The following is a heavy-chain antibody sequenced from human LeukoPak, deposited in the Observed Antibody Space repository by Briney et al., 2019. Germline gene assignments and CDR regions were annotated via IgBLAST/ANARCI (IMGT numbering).Heavy chain of an antibody. D-gene: IGHD5-12*01. CDR2: IYYNGST. J-gene: IGHJ1*01. CDR1: GGSISGYS. V-gene: IGHV4-59*01. CDR3: AGDSGGYGYFHR. Sequence: PSETLSLTCTVSGGSISGYSWSWIRQPPGKGLEWLASIYYNGSTNYNPSLKSRVTISLDTSKNHFSLKVTSVTAADTAVYYCAGDSGGYGYFHRWGQGTLVAVSS.